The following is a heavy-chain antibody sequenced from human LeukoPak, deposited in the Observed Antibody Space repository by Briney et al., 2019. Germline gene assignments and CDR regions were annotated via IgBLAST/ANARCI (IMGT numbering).Heavy chain of an antibody. CDR1: GFTFGDYA. V-gene: IGHV3-49*03. Sequence: GGSLRLSCAASGFTFGDYALSWFRQAPGKGLEWVGFIRSKAYGGTTEKAASVKGRFTISRDDSKSIAYLQMNSLKTEDTAVYYCTRGPLDYDTLTGYYNYWGQGTLVTVSS. CDR2: IRSKAYGGTT. CDR3: TRGPLDYDTLTGYYNY. J-gene: IGHJ4*02. D-gene: IGHD3-9*01.